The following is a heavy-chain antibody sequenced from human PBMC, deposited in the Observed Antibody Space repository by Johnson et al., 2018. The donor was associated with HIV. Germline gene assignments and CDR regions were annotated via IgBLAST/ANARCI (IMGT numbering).Heavy chain of an antibody. D-gene: IGHD3-3*01. J-gene: IGHJ3*02. CDR2: ISWNSDDI. CDR3: TPIDWPGVVAFDI. V-gene: IGHV3-9*01. CDR1: GFSVDDYA. Sequence: QLVESGGGLVQPGRSLRLSCRASGFSVDDYAMHWVRQAPGKGLEWVSGISWNSDDIGYAVSVKGRFSIYRDNAKNSLYLQMNSLRREDTALYYCTPIDWPGVVAFDIWGQGTMVTVSS.